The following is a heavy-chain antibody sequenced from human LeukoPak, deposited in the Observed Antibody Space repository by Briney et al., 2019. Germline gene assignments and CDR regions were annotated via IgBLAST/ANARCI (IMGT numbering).Heavy chain of an antibody. CDR3: ARGKVDDSPFVVSAAYGEDAFDM. J-gene: IGHJ3*02. D-gene: IGHD3-16*01. CDR1: GFTVSSNY. Sequence: RGSLRLSCAASGFTVSSNYMSWVRLAPGKGLEWGSVIYSGGSTYYADSVKGRFTISRDNSKNTLYLQMNSLRAEDTAVYYCARGKVDDSPFVVSAAYGEDAFDMWGQGTMVTVSS. V-gene: IGHV3-66*01. CDR2: IYSGGST.